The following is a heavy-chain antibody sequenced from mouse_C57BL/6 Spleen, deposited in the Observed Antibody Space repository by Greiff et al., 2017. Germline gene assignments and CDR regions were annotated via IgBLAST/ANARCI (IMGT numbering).Heavy chain of an antibody. CDR2: IYPGDGDT. CDR3: ARWERGYFDY. CDR1: GYAFSSYW. J-gene: IGHJ2*01. V-gene: IGHV1-80*01. D-gene: IGHD4-1*01. Sequence: VKLQESGAELVKPGASVKISCKASGYAFSSYWMNWVKQRPGKGLEWIGQIYPGDGDTNYNGKFKGKATLTADKSSSTAYMQLSSLTSEDSAVYFCARWERGYFDYWGQGTTLTVSS.